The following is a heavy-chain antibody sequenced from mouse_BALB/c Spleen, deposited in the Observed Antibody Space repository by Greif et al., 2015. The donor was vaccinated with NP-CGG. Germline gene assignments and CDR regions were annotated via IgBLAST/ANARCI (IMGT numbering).Heavy chain of an antibody. CDR3: ARWSGSSPYYAMDY. CDR2: ISTYYGDA. Sequence: VKLVESGAELVRPGVSVKISCKGSGYTFTDYAMHWVKQSHAKSLEWIGVISTYYGDASYNQKFKGKATMTVDKSSSTAYMELARLTSEDSAIYYCARWSGSSPYYAMDYWGQGTSVTVSS. J-gene: IGHJ4*01. CDR1: GYTFTDYA. D-gene: IGHD1-1*01. V-gene: IGHV1S137*01.